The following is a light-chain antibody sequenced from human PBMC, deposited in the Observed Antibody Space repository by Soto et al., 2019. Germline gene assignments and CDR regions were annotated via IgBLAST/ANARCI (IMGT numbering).Light chain of an antibody. CDR3: QHTRT. CDR2: DAS. V-gene: IGKV1-5*01. Sequence: DFPMTQSPSTLSASVGDRVTITCRASQNINNWVAWYQQKPGKAPKFLIYDASTLQRGVPSRFSGSGFGTEFSLTISSLQPDDFGSYYCQHTRTLGQGTKVEIK. J-gene: IGKJ1*01. CDR1: QNINNW.